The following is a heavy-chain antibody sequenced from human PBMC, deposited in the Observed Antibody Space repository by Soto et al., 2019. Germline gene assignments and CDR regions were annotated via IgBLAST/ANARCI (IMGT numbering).Heavy chain of an antibody. D-gene: IGHD3-10*01. J-gene: IGHJ4*02. CDR1: GFTFSSYG. V-gene: IGHV3-30*18. Sequence: GGSLRLSCAASGFTFSSYGMHWVRQAPGKGLEWVAVISYDGSNKYYADSVKGRFTISRDNSKNTLYLQMNSLRAEDTAVYYCAKVGVRGVIIGYFDYWGQGTLVTVSS. CDR3: AKVGVRGVIIGYFDY. CDR2: ISYDGSNK.